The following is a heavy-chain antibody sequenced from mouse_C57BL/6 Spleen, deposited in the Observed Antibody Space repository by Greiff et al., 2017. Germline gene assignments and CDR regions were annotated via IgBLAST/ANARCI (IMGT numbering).Heavy chain of an antibody. J-gene: IGHJ4*01. CDR3: TRENDYYAMDY. CDR2: ISSGGDYI. V-gene: IGHV5-9-1*02. Sequence: EVHLVESGEGLVKPGGSLKLSCAASGFTFSSYAMSWVRQTPETRLEWVAYISSGGDYIYYADTVKGRFTISRDNARNTLYLQMSSLKSEDTAMYYCTRENDYYAMDYWGQGTSVTVSS. CDR1: GFTFSSYA.